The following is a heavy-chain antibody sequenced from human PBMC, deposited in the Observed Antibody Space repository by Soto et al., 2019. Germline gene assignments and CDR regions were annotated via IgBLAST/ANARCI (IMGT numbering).Heavy chain of an antibody. V-gene: IGHV3-7*03. CDR1: GFTFSSYW. J-gene: IGHJ6*02. Sequence: GGSLRLSCAASGFTFSSYWMGWVRQAPGKGLEWVANIKQDGSEKYYVDSVKGRFTISRDNAKNSLYLQMNSLRAEDTAVYYCARVFHIMITFGGVIAGGMDVWGQGTTVTVSS. CDR3: ARVFHIMITFGGVIAGGMDV. D-gene: IGHD3-16*02. CDR2: IKQDGSEK.